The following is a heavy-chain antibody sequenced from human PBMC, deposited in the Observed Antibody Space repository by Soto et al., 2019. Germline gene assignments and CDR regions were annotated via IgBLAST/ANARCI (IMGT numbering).Heavy chain of an antibody. CDR2: ISYDGSNK. V-gene: IGHV3-30*18. D-gene: IGHD3-10*01. CDR3: AKTYYDGSGSLHDY. J-gene: IGHJ4*02. CDR1: GFTFSSYG. Sequence: QVQLVESGGGVVQPGRSLRLSCAASGFTFSSYGMHWVRQAPGKGLEWVAVISYDGSNKYYADSVKGRFTISRDNSKNTLYLQMNSLRAEDTAVYYCAKTYYDGSGSLHDYWGQGTLVTVSS.